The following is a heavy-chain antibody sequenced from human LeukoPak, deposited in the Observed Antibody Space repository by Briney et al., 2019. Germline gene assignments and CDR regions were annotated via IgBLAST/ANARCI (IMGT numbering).Heavy chain of an antibody. CDR2: ISSSSSYI. CDR3: ARDAITMVRGVISP. CDR1: GFTFSIYS. Sequence: GGPLSLSWAPAGFTFSIYSRNWVRQPPGKGLEWVSSISSSSSYIYYADSVKGRFTISRDNAKNSLYLQMNSLRAEDTAVYYRARDAITMVRGVISPWGQGTLVTVSS. D-gene: IGHD3-10*01. J-gene: IGHJ5*02. V-gene: IGHV3-21*01.